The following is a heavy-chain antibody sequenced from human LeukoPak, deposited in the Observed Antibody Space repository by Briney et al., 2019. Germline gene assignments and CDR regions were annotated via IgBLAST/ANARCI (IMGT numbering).Heavy chain of an antibody. D-gene: IGHD3-3*01. J-gene: IGHJ4*02. CDR2: INHRGST. Sequence: SETLSLTCAVYGGSLSGYYWSWSREPPGKGLGWVGEINHRGSTNYNPYLKSRVTISVDTSKTQFPLKLSSVTAADTAVYSCARAPLLRFLEWLLRPFDYWGQGTLVTVSS. CDR1: GGSLSGYY. CDR3: ARAPLLRFLEWLLRPFDY. V-gene: IGHV4-34*01.